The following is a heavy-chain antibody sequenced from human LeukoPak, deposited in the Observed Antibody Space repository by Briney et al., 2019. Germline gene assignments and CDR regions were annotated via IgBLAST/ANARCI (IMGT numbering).Heavy chain of an antibody. D-gene: IGHD5-24*01. Sequence: ASVKVSCKASGYTFTSYYMHWVRQAPGQRLEWMGIINPSVGSKSYAQKFQGRVTMTRDMSTSTVYMELGSLRSEDTAVYYCARDREMATIFAFDIWGQGTMVTVSS. V-gene: IGHV1-46*01. CDR3: ARDREMATIFAFDI. CDR2: INPSVGSK. J-gene: IGHJ3*02. CDR1: GYTFTSYY.